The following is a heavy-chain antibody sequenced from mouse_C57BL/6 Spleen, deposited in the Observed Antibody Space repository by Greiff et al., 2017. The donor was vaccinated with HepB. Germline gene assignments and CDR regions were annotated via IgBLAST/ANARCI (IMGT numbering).Heavy chain of an antibody. CDR3: ARRDTTVGFAY. D-gene: IGHD1-1*01. J-gene: IGHJ3*01. CDR2: IYPRDGST. Sequence: VQLVESGPELVKPGASVKLSCKASGYTFTSYDINWVKQRPGQGLEWIGWIYPRDGSTKYNEKFKGKATLTVDTSSSTAYMELHSLTSEDSAVYFCARRDTTVGFAYWGQGTLVTVSA. CDR1: GYTFTSYD. V-gene: IGHV1-85*01.